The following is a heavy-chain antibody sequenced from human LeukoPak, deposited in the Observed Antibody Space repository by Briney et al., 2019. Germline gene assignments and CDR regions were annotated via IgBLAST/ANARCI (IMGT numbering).Heavy chain of an antibody. CDR1: GYTFTGYY. Sequence: GASVKVSCKAFGYTFTGYYMHWVRQAPGQGLEWMGWINPNSGGSNYAQKFQGRVTMTRDTSISTAYMEVSGLRSDDTAVYYCARGGYCDSSGSFDPWGQGTLVTVSS. V-gene: IGHV1-2*02. D-gene: IGHD3-22*01. CDR2: INPNSGGS. J-gene: IGHJ5*02. CDR3: ARGGYCDSSGSFDP.